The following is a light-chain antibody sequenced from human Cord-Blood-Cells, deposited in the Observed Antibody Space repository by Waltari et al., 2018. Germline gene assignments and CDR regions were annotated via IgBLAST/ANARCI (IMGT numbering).Light chain of an antibody. V-gene: IGLV2-11*01. CDR1: SSDVGGYNY. CDR3: CSYAGSYTVV. Sequence: QSALTQPRSVSGSPGQSVTISCTGTSSDVGGYNYVSWYQQHPGKAPKLIIYDVSKRTSGVPDRFSGSKSGNTASLTISGLQAEDEADYYCCSYAGSYTVVFGGGTKLTVL. CDR2: DVS. J-gene: IGLJ2*01.